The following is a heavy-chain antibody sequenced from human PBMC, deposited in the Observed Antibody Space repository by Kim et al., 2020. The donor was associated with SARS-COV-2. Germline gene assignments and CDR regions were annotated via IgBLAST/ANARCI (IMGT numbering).Heavy chain of an antibody. CDR3: ARVPFYGSGSYARVDYYG. CDR2: IYYSGCT. D-gene: IGHD3-10*01. J-gene: IGHJ6*01. CDR1: GGSISSYY. Sequence: SETLSLTCTVSGGSISSYYWSWIRQPPGKGLEWIGYIYYSGCTNYNPSLKSRITISGDTSKNQFSLKLTSVTAADTAVYYCARVPFYGSGSYARVDYYG. V-gene: IGHV4-59*01.